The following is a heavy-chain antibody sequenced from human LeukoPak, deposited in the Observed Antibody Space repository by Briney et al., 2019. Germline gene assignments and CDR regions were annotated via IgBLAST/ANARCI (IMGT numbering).Heavy chain of an antibody. J-gene: IGHJ5*02. CDR2: VYSSGST. CDR3: GRARGYSYAFDP. Sequence: PSETLSLTCTVSGGSISGNSYYWGWVRQPPWKGLEWIGSVYSSGSTHYNPSLKSRVAVSVDTSKYQFSLKLSSMTAADTGVYYCGRARGYSYAFDPWGQGTLVTVSS. V-gene: IGHV4-39*01. CDR1: GGSISGNSYY. D-gene: IGHD5-18*01.